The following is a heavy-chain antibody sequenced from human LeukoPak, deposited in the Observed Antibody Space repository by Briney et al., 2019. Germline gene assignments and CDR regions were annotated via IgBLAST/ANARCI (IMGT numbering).Heavy chain of an antibody. CDR1: GFTFSSYG. CDR3: AKVGGSGSYYNFFDY. V-gene: IGHV3-30*18. Sequence: GRSLRLFCAASGFTFSSYGMHRVRQAPGKGLEWVAVISYDGSNKYYADSVKGRFTISRDNSKNTLYLQMNSLRAEDTAVYYCAKVGGSGSYYNFFDYWGQGTLVTVSS. D-gene: IGHD3-10*01. CDR2: ISYDGSNK. J-gene: IGHJ4*02.